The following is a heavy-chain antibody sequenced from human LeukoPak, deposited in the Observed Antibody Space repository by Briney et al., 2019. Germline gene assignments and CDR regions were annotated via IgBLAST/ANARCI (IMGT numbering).Heavy chain of an antibody. Sequence: SVKVSCKASGGTFSSYAISWVRQAPGQGLEWMGGIIPIFGTANYAQKFQGRVTITADESTSTAYMELSSLRSEDTAVYYCARGSLCTNGVCLLGFDYWGQGTLVTVSS. CDR2: IIPIFGTA. J-gene: IGHJ4*02. D-gene: IGHD2-8*01. CDR3: ARGSLCTNGVCLLGFDY. CDR1: GGTFSSYA. V-gene: IGHV1-69*13.